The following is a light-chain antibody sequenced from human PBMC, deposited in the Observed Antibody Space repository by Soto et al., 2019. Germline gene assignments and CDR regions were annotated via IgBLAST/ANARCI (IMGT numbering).Light chain of an antibody. CDR2: EVS. Sequence: QSALTQPASVSGSPGQAITISCTGTSSDVGGYNYVSWYQQHPGKAPKLMIYEVSHRPSGVSNRFSGSKSGNTASLTISGRQAEDEADYYSSSYTSSSTPWVFGGGTKLTLL. V-gene: IGLV2-14*01. J-gene: IGLJ3*02. CDR1: SSDVGGYNY. CDR3: SSYTSSSTPWV.